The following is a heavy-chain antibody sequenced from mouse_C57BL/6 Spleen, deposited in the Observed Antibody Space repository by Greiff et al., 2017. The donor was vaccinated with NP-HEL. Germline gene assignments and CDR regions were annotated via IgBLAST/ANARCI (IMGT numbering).Heavy chain of an antibody. Sequence: EVQRVESGGGLVKPGGSLKLSCAASGFTFSDYGMHWVRQAPEKGLEWVAYISSGSSTIYYADTVKGRFTISRDNAKNTLFLQMTSLRSEDTAMYYCASPLYYYGSSWFAYWGQGTLVTVSA. J-gene: IGHJ3*01. CDR1: GFTFSDYG. CDR3: ASPLYYYGSSWFAY. V-gene: IGHV5-17*01. D-gene: IGHD1-1*01. CDR2: ISSGSSTI.